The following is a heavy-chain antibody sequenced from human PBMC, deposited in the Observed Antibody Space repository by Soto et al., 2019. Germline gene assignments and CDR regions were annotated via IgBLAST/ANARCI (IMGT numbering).Heavy chain of an antibody. CDR3: ASRIEYSYGYRGYGMDV. V-gene: IGHV4-59*08. CDR2: IYYSGST. Sequence: QVQLQESGPGLVKPSETLSLTCTVSGGSISSYYWSWIRQPPGKGLEWIGYIYYSGSTNYNPSLKSRVTISVDTSKNQFSLKLSSVTAADTAVYYWASRIEYSYGYRGYGMDVWGQGTTVTVSS. J-gene: IGHJ6*02. CDR1: GGSISSYY. D-gene: IGHD5-18*01.